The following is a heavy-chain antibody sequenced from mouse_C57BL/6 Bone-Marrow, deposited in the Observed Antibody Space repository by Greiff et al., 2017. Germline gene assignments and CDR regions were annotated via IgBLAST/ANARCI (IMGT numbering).Heavy chain of an antibody. CDR2: IYPSDSAT. CDR1: GYTFTSYW. Sequence: QVQLQQPGAELVRPGSSVKLSCKASGYTFTSYWMHWVQQRPIQGLEWIGNIYPSDSATHYNQKFKDKATLTVDKSSSTAYMQLSSLTSEDSAVYYCASGYDGYYEDWFAYWGRGTLVTVSA. J-gene: IGHJ3*01. CDR3: ASGYDGYYEDWFAY. V-gene: IGHV1-52*01. D-gene: IGHD2-3*01.